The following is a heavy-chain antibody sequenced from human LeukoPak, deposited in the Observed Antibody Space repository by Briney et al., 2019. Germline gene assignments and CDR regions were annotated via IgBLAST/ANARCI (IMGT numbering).Heavy chain of an antibody. J-gene: IGHJ4*02. CDR2: ILYDGSNE. V-gene: IGHV3-30*03. CDR1: GFTFSSYG. Sequence: PGGSLRLSCAASGFTFSSYGMHWVRQAPGRGLEWVAVILYDGSNEYYTDSVKGRFTISRDNSKNTLYLQMNSLRAEDTAVYYCARGTTPDYWGQGTLVTVSS. D-gene: IGHD1-1*01. CDR3: ARGTTPDY.